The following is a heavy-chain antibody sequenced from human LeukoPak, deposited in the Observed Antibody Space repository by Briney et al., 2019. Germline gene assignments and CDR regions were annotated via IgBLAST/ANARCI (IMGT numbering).Heavy chain of an antibody. J-gene: IGHJ4*02. Sequence: GASVKVSCKASGYTFTTFDINWVRQATGQGLEWMGWMNPNSGNTGYAQKFQGRVTITRNTSISTAYMELSSLTSEDTAMYYCARVETEGSSWYGVHYFDYWGQGTQVTVSS. V-gene: IGHV1-8*03. CDR1: GYTFTTFD. CDR3: ARVETEGSSWYGVHYFDY. CDR2: MNPNSGNT. D-gene: IGHD6-13*01.